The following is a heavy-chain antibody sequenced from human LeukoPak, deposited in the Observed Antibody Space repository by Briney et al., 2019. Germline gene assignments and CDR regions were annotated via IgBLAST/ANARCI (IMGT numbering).Heavy chain of an antibody. CDR1: GFTFSSYW. CDR3: TRGGAARNYYYVDV. J-gene: IGHJ6*03. D-gene: IGHD5-18*01. V-gene: IGHV3-7*01. Sequence: PGGSLRLSCAAFGFTFSSYWMTWVRQAPGKGLEWVANIKPDGNEKYYVDSVKGRFTISRDNAENSLYLQMNSLRAEDTAVYYCTRGGAARNYYYVDVWGKGTTVTVSS. CDR2: IKPDGNEK.